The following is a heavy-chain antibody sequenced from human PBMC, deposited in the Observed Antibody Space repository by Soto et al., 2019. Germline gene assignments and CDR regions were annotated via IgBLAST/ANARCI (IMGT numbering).Heavy chain of an antibody. J-gene: IGHJ6*02. CDR3: AKSGSQGDYYYGMDV. D-gene: IGHD1-26*01. CDR1: GFTFSSYA. V-gene: IGHV3-23*01. Sequence: GGSLRLSCAASGFTFSSYAMSWVRQAPGKGLEWVSAISGSGGSTYYADSVKGRFTISRDNSKNTLNLQMNSLRAEDTAVYYCAKSGSQGDYYYGMDVRGQGTTVTVSS. CDR2: ISGSGGST.